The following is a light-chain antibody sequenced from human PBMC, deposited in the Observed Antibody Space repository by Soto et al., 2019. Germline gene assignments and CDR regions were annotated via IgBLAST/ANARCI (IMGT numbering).Light chain of an antibody. Sequence: QSALTQPPSASGTPGQRVSITCSGSSSNIGSNIVNWYKQLPGRAPKLLIYRTNQRPSGVPDRFSASKSGTSASLAISGLQSEDEADYYCEAWDDSLIGVLFGGGTKLTVL. CDR1: SSNIGSNI. J-gene: IGLJ2*01. CDR3: EAWDDSLIGVL. V-gene: IGLV1-44*01. CDR2: RTN.